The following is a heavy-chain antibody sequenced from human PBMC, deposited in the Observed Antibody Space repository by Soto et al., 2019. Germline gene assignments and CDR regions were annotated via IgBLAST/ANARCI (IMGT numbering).Heavy chain of an antibody. Sequence: ESGGDLVRPGGSLRLSCVASGFTFSPYWMSWVRQAPGRGLQWVATINNDGSEKYYADSVKGRFTISRDNARDSLYLQLTSLRAEDTAIYYCARGSNQDYWGQGTLVAVSS. J-gene: IGHJ4*02. CDR1: GFTFSPYW. CDR2: INNDGSEK. D-gene: IGHD2-8*01. CDR3: ARGSNQDY. V-gene: IGHV3-7*03.